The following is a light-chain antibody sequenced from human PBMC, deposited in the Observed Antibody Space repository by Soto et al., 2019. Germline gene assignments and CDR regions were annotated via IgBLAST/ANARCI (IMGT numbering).Light chain of an antibody. CDR2: EVS. CDR1: SSDVADYNY. CDR3: SSYTTSSTLVV. V-gene: IGLV2-14*01. J-gene: IGLJ2*01. Sequence: QSVLTQPASVSGSPGQSITISCTGTSSDVADYNYVSWYQQHPGKPPKLVIYEVSGRPSGISNRFSGSKSGNTASLTISGLPAEDEADYYCSSYTTSSTLVVFGGGTKLTVL.